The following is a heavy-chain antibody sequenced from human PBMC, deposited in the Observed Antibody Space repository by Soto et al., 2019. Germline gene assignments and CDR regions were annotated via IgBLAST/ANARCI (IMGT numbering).Heavy chain of an antibody. CDR3: APGAVSLDGVWLAHD. D-gene: IGHD5-12*01. J-gene: IGHJ4*02. CDR2: LYGSGGGI. Sequence: EVQLLESGGGLVQPGGSLRLSCAASGFTFSSYAMIWIRQVPGKGLEWVSGLYGSGGGIHYADSVKGQFTISRDNSAYTVYLKMNDLRVEDSAIYYCAPGAVSLDGVWLAHDWGQGTVVTVSS. V-gene: IGHV3-23*01. CDR1: GFTFSSYA.